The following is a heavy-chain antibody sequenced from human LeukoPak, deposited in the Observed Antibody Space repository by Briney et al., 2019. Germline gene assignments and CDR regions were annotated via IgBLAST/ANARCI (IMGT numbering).Heavy chain of an antibody. CDR1: RYSISSGYY. J-gene: IGHJ4*02. D-gene: IGHD6-13*01. Sequence: SETLSLTCTVSRYSISSGYYWGWIRQPPGKGLEWIGSIYHSGSTYYNPSLKSRVTISVDTSKNQFSLKLSSVTAADTAVYYCARDDVVETAAAVYSDDYWGQGTLVTVSS. CDR3: ARDDVVETAAAVYSDDY. V-gene: IGHV4-38-2*02. CDR2: IYHSGST.